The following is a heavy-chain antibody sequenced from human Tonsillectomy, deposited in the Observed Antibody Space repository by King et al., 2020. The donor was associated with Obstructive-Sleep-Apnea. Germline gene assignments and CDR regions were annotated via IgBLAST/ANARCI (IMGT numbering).Heavy chain of an antibody. CDR1: GFTFNTYA. J-gene: IGHJ3*02. CDR3: ASTYYDFWSGYYSDAFDI. CDR2: ISYDGTNK. D-gene: IGHD3-3*01. Sequence: VQLVESGGGVVQPVRSLRLSCAASGFTFNTYAMHWVRQAPGKGLEWVAFISYDGTNKYYADSVKGRFTISRDNSKNTLYLQMNSLRAEDTAIYYCASTYYDFWSGYYSDAFDIWGQGTMVTVSS. V-gene: IGHV3-30*04.